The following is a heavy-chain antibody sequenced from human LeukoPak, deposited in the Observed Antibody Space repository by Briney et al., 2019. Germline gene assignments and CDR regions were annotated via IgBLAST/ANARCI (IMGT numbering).Heavy chain of an antibody. Sequence: SVKVSCKASGGTFSSYAISWVRQAPGQGLEWMGGIIPVFGTANYAQKFQGRVTITADESTSTAYMELSSLRSEDTAVYYCARTMVRGVMPYYYYYGMDVWGQGTTVTVSS. D-gene: IGHD3-10*01. CDR3: ARTMVRGVMPYYYYYGMDV. CDR1: GGTFSSYA. J-gene: IGHJ6*02. CDR2: IIPVFGTA. V-gene: IGHV1-69*13.